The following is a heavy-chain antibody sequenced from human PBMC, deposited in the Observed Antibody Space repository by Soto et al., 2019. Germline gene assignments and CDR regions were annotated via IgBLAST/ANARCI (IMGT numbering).Heavy chain of an antibody. V-gene: IGHV3-66*01. CDR1: GFTVNNNY. D-gene: IGHD3-10*01. CDR2: IYSDGSK. J-gene: IGHJ4*02. Sequence: EVQLVESGGGLVQPGGSLRLSCAVSGFTVNNNYVSWVRQAPGKXXXWVSVIYSDGSKYYEDSVQGRFTVSRDTSRNTVYLQMNSLRAEDTAVYYCTRDSSYYGSGRGVLDYWGQGTLVTVSS. CDR3: TRDSSYYGSGRGVLDY.